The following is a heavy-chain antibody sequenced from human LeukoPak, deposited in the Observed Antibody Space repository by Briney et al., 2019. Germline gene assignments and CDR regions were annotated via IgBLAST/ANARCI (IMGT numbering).Heavy chain of an antibody. CDR3: ARDLLGVGY. V-gene: IGHV3-21*01. Sequence: PGGSLRLSCAASGFTFSSYAMSWVRQAPGKGLEWVSSISSSSSYIYYADSVKGRFTISRDNAKNSLYLQMNSLRAEDTAVYYCARDLLGVGYWGQGTLVTVSS. J-gene: IGHJ4*02. D-gene: IGHD2/OR15-2a*01. CDR2: ISSSSSYI. CDR1: GFTFSSYA.